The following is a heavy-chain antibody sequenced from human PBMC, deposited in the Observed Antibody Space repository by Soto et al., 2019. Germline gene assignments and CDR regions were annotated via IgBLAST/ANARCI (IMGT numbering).Heavy chain of an antibody. D-gene: IGHD3-3*01. V-gene: IGHV3-21*01. J-gene: IGHJ4*02. CDR3: ARLNYDFWSGYPNY. CDR1: GFTFSSYS. Sequence: EVQLVESGGGLVKPGGSLRLSCAASGFTFSSYSMNWVHQAPGKGLEWVSSISSSSSYIYYADSVKGRFTISRDNAKNSLYLQMNSLRAEDTAVYYCARLNYDFWSGYPNYWGQGTLVTVSS. CDR2: ISSSSSYI.